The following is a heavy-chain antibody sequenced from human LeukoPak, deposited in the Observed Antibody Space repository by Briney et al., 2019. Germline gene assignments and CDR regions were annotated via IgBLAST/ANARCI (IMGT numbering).Heavy chain of an antibody. Sequence: GGSLRLSCAASGFTFDDYAMHWVRQAPGKGLEWVSLISWDGGSTYYADSVKGRFTIPRDNSTNSLYLQMNSLRAEDTALYYCAKDRVSSSWYGHYYYYMDVWGKGTTVTVSS. CDR3: AKDRVSSSWYGHYYYYMDV. D-gene: IGHD6-13*01. CDR1: GFTFDDYA. CDR2: ISWDGGST. J-gene: IGHJ6*03. V-gene: IGHV3-43D*04.